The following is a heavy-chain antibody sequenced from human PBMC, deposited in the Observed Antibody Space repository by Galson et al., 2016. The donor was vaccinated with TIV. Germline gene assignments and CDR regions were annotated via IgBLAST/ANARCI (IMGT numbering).Heavy chain of an antibody. V-gene: IGHV3-11*01. J-gene: IGHJ4*02. D-gene: IGHD2-2*02. Sequence: SLRLSCAASGFTFSDYYMSWVRQAPGKGLEWISYIVSTGRAIYYADSVRGRFTISRDNAKSSLFLQMNSLRVEDTAVYYCARDCSSTNCYTDPIYFDSWGQGALVTVSS. CDR1: GFTFSDYY. CDR3: ARDCSSTNCYTDPIYFDS. CDR2: IVSTGRAI.